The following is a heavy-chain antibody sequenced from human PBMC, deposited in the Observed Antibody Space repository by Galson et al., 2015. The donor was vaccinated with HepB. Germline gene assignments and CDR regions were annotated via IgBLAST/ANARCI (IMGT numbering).Heavy chain of an antibody. Sequence: SLRLSCAGSGLTFHTYAMNWVRQAPGKGLEWVSSIGDTGRTTYYADSVRGRFTVSRDNSKNTVFLQMNNLRAEDTAIYYCATFVARYCSDGGCHIANVLDSWGQGTLVTISS. CDR2: IGDTGRTT. CDR1: GLTFHTYA. J-gene: IGHJ5*01. CDR3: ATFVARYCSDGGCHIANVLDS. D-gene: IGHD2-15*01. V-gene: IGHV3-23*01.